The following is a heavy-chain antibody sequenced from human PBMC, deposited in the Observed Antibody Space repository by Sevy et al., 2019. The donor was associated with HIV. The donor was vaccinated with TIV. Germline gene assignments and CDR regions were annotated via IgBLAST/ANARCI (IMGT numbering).Heavy chain of an antibody. Sequence: ASVKVSCKVSGYTLTELSVHWVRQAPGKGLEWMATFDPEDDEKIYAQKFQGRVTMTEDTSTDTAYMELSSLRSEDTAVYYCATTKDYYDRSGYPCDYWGQGTLVTVSS. CDR3: ATTKDYYDRSGYPCDY. CDR2: FDPEDDEK. V-gene: IGHV1-24*01. J-gene: IGHJ4*02. CDR1: GYTLTELS. D-gene: IGHD3-22*01.